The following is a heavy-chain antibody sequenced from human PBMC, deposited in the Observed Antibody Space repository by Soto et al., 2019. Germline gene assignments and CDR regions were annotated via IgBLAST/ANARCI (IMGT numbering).Heavy chain of an antibody. CDR3: ARWGGVVNAGTAYYYYGSAV. D-gene: IGHD3-3*01. V-gene: IGHV4-39*01. Sequence: SETLSLTCTVSGGSISSSSFYWGWIRQPPGKGLEWIGSIYYSGSTYYNPSLKSRVTVSVDTSKNQFSLKLSSVTAADTAVYYCARWGGVVNAGTAYYYYGSAVWGLVTTVSVSS. J-gene: IGHJ6*02. CDR2: IYYSGST. CDR1: GGSISSSSFY.